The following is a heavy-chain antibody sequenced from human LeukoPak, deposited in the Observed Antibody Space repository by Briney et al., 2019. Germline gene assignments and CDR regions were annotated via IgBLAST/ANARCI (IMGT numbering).Heavy chain of an antibody. CDR3: ARVVVVPYYYYGMDV. V-gene: IGHV4-34*01. CDR2: INHSGST. Sequence: SETLSLTCAVYGGSFSGYYWSWNRQPPGKGLEWIGEINHSGSTNYNPSLKSRVTISVDTSKNQFSLKLSSVTAADTAVYYCARVVVVPYYYYGMDVWGKGTTVTVSS. CDR1: GGSFSGYY. D-gene: IGHD2-15*01. J-gene: IGHJ6*04.